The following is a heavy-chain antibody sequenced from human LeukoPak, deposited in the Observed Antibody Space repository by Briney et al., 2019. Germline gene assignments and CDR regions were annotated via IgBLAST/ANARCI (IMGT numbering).Heavy chain of an antibody. V-gene: IGHV1-2*02. D-gene: IGHD2-2*01. J-gene: IGHJ4*02. CDR2: INPNDGDT. CDR1: GYTFTDYY. Sequence: ASVKVSCKASGYTFTDYYMHWVRQAPGQGFEWMGWINPNDGDTNYQGRVTMTRDPSISTAHMEVSRLRSDDTAVYYCARANFLYCSSSTCPFDYWGQGTLVTASS. CDR3: ARANFLYCSSSTCPFDY.